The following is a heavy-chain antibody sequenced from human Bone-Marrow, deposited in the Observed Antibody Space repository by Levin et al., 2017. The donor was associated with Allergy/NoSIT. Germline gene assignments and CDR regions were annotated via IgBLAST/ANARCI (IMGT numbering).Heavy chain of an antibody. V-gene: IGHV3-53*01. J-gene: IGHJ1*01. CDR1: GFSFSSSY. Sequence: GGSLRLSCTASGFSFSSSYMSWVRLAPGKGLEWVSIIDSGGTTYYADSVKGRFTTSRDNSKNTLYLHMNSLRAGDTAVYYCVMDDGRSLLHFWGQGTLVTVSS. CDR3: VMDDGRSLLHF. D-gene: IGHD1-1*01. CDR2: IDSGGTT.